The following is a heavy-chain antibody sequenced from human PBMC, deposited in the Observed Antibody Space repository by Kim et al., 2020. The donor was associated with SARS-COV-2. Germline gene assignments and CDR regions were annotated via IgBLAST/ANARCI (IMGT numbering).Heavy chain of an antibody. V-gene: IGHV3-15*01. J-gene: IGHJ4*02. CDR3: TTDSGVVATFFDF. D-gene: IGHD2-15*01. Sequence: YAAPVKGRFTSSRDDSKNTLNLQMDSLKTEDTAVYYCTTDSGVVATFFDFWGQGTLVTVSS.